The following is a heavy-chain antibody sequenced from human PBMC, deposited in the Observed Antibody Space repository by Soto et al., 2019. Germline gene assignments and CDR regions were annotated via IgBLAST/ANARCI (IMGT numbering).Heavy chain of an antibody. J-gene: IGHJ4*02. Sequence: EVHLVESGGGLVQPGGSLRLSCAASRLAVSENYMSWVRQAPGKGLEFVSLIYSGGTTSYADSVKGRFTISRDNSKNTLYLQMNNLRAEDTAVYYCATRTITLPHWGQGTLVTVSS. CDR3: ATRTITLPH. CDR2: IYSGGTT. CDR1: RLAVSENY. D-gene: IGHD5-12*01. V-gene: IGHV3-66*01.